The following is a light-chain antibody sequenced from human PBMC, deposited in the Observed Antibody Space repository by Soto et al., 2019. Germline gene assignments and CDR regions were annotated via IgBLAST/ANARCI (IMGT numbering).Light chain of an antibody. CDR3: QQSSSTPQT. CDR1: QSIGNY. Sequence: DIQMIQSPSSLSASVGDRVTITCRASQSIGNYLSWYQQKPGKAPKLLINVASTLQSGVPSRFSGSGSGTDFTLAISSLQPEDFATYYCQQSSSTPQTFGVGTRVEIK. J-gene: IGKJ4*01. CDR2: VAS. V-gene: IGKV1-39*01.